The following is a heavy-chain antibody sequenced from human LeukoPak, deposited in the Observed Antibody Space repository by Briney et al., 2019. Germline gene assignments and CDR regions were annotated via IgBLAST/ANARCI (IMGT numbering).Heavy chain of an antibody. D-gene: IGHD3-16*02. CDR3: ARLPGGLGRYYFEY. J-gene: IGHJ4*02. CDR1: GYTFTNYG. Sequence: ASVKVSCKASGYTFTNYGVSWVRQAPGQRLEWMGWINPANGITKYSQKFQGRVTITSDTSASTAHMELSGLRSEDAAVYYCARLPGGLGRYYFEYWGQGTLVAVSS. CDR2: INPANGIT. V-gene: IGHV1-3*01.